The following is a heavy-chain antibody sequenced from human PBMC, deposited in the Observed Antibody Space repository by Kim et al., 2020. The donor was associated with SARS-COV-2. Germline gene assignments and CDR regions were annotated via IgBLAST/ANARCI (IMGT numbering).Heavy chain of an antibody. V-gene: IGHV3-33*01. CDR1: GFTFSSYG. D-gene: IGHD1-26*01. J-gene: IGHJ6*02. Sequence: GGSLRLSCAASGFTFSSYGMHWVRQAPGKGLEWVAVIWYDGSNKYYADSVKGRFTISRDNSKNTLYLQMNSLRAEDTAVYYCAILSPDSGSYFPDYGMDIWGPETTVSVSS. CDR2: IWYDGSNK. CDR3: AILSPDSGSYFPDYGMDI.